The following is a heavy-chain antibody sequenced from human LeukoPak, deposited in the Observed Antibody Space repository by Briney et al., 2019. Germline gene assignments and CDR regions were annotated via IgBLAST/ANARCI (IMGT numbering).Heavy chain of an antibody. CDR3: ARHVCSSTSCYTGDAFDI. D-gene: IGHD2-2*02. CDR1: GGSISSYY. J-gene: IGHJ3*02. Sequence: SETLSLTCTVSGGSISSYYWSWIRQPPGKGLEWIGYIYTSGSTNYNPSLKSRVTISVDTSKNQFSLKLSSVTAADTAVYYCARHVCSSTSCYTGDAFDIWGQGTMVTVSS. CDR2: IYTSGST. V-gene: IGHV4-4*09.